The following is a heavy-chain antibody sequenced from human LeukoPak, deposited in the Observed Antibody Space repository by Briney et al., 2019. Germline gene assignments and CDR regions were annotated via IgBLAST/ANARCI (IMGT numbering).Heavy chain of an antibody. CDR2: INPNSGGT. D-gene: IGHD6-19*01. V-gene: IGHV1-2*02. CDR3: AREVSPGWDFDY. CDR1: GYTFTGYY. J-gene: IGHJ4*02. Sequence: ASVKVSCKASGYTFTGYYMHWVRQAPGQGLEWMGWINPNSGGTNYAQKFQGRVTMTTDTSTSTAYMELRSLRSDDTAVYYCAREVSPGWDFDYWGQGTLVTVSS.